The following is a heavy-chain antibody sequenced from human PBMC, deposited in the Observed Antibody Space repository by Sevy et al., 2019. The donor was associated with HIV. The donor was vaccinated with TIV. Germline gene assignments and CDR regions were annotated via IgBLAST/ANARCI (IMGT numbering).Heavy chain of an antibody. V-gene: IGHV1-18*01. CDR2: ISAHNGDT. CDR3: ARAYCSGGRCYSLAY. Sequence: ASLKVSCKASGYTFTSYRIYWVRQAPGQGLESMGWISAHNGDTNYAQKFQGRVTMITDTSTTTAYMDLRSLRSDDTALYYCARAYCSGGRCYSLAYWGQGTLVTVSS. J-gene: IGHJ4*02. CDR1: GYTFTSYR. D-gene: IGHD2-15*01.